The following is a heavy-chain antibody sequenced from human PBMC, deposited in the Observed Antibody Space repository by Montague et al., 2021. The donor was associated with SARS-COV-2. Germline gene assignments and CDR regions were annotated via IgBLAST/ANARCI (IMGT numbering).Heavy chain of an antibody. D-gene: IGHD2/OR15-2a*01. CDR1: GGSINSGGYY. CDR2: IYYSGST. V-gene: IGHV4-31*03. J-gene: IGHJ3*02. Sequence: TLSLTCIVSGGSINSGGYYWSRIRQHPGKGLEWIGYIYYSGSTYSNPSLSSRVTISMDTSKNQFSLKLSSVTAADTAFYYCARQIGSHGHAILDRLLYGFDIWGQGTMVTVSS. CDR3: ARQIGSHGHAILDRLLYGFDI.